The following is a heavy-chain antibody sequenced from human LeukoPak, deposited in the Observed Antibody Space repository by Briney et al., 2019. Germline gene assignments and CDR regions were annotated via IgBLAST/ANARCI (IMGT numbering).Heavy chain of an antibody. J-gene: IGHJ4*02. Sequence: GGSLRLSCTASGFTFGDYLMSWFRQAPGKGLEWIGFISGGTTEYAASVKGRFTISRDDSTRIAYLQMNSLTTEDTAVYYCSRGSGWLSVYWGQGTLVTVSS. D-gene: IGHD6-19*01. CDR2: ISGGTT. CDR3: SRGSGWLSVY. V-gene: IGHV3-49*03. CDR1: GFTFGDYL.